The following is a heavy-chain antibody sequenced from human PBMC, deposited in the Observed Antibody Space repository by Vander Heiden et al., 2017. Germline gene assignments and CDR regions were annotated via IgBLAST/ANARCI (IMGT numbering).Heavy chain of an antibody. D-gene: IGHD4-4*01. CDR3: ARDLVTLDY. V-gene: IGHV3-33*01. Sequence: QVQLVESGGGVVQPGRSLRLPCAASGFTFSSYGMHWVRQAPGKGLEWVAVIWYDGSNKYYADSVKGRFTISRDNSKNTLYLQMNSLRAEDTAVYYCARDLVTLDYWGQGTLVTVSS. CDR1: GFTFSSYG. CDR2: IWYDGSNK. J-gene: IGHJ4*02.